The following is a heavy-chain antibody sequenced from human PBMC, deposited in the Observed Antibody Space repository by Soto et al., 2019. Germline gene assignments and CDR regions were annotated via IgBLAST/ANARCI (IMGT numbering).Heavy chain of an antibody. Sequence: EAQLVQSGGGLVQPGGSLQLSCAASGFTFGGSPVHWVRQAYGKGLEWVGRIRSDSASSAIAYAASVRGRFTLSRDDSKRTAYLQVTSLAVEDTARYYCVLDGSRRTGCSSIDVWRQG. J-gene: IGHJ4*02. D-gene: IGHD2-2*01. V-gene: IGHV3-73*01. CDR2: IRSDSASSAI. CDR3: VLDGSRRTGCSSIDV. CDR1: GFTFGGSP.